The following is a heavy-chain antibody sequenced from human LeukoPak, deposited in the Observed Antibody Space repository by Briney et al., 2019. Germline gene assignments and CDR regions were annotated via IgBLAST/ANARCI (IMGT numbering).Heavy chain of an antibody. CDR3: TRGPIQLWLRSGMDV. D-gene: IGHD5-18*01. J-gene: IGHJ6*01. CDR2: IRSKGYGGTT. Sequence: PGGSLRLSCTASGFTFGDHAMSWVRQAPGKGLEFVGFIRSKGYGGTTEYAASVKGRFIISRDDSKSVAYLQMNSLKTEDTAVYFCTRGPIQLWLRSGMDVWGQGTTVIVS. V-gene: IGHV3-49*04. CDR1: GFTFGDHA.